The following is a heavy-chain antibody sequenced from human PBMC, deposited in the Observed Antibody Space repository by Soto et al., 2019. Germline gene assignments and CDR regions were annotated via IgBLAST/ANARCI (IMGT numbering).Heavy chain of an antibody. V-gene: IGHV4-4*07. J-gene: IGHJ5*01. CDR3: ARQTTYSSSWYDY. CDR1: VGTMSKYY. CDR2: IYTSGTT. D-gene: IGHD6-13*01. Sequence: AETLSLTCIVSVGTMSKYYCVWIRQPAGKGLEWIGRIYTSGTTDYNPSLKSRVTMSVDTSKNQFSLKLSSVTAADTALYFCARQTTYSSSWYDYWGHGTLVTVSS.